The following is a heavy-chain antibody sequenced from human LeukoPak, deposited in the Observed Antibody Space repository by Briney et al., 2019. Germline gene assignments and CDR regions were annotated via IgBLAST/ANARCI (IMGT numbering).Heavy chain of an antibody. CDR1: GHTLTELS. D-gene: IGHD2-2*01. J-gene: IGHJ3*02. CDR2: FDPEDGET. CDR3: ALYCSSTSCPNAFDI. V-gene: IGHV1-24*01. Sequence: ASVKVSCKVSGHTLTELSMHWVRQAPGKGLEWMGGFDPEDGETIYAQKFQGRVTMTEDTSTDTAYMELSSLRSEDTAVYYCALYCSSTSCPNAFDIWGQGTMVTVSS.